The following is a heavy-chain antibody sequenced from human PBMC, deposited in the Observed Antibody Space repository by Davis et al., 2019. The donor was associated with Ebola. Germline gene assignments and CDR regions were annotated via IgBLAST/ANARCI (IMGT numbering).Heavy chain of an antibody. V-gene: IGHV1-8*01. D-gene: IGHD2-2*01. CDR1: GYTFTSYD. CDR3: ARGRDLVVVPAATRKGYYYYDMDV. CDR2: MNPHSGNT. Sequence: ASVKVSCKASGYTFTSYDINWVRQATGQGLEWMGWMNPHSGNTGYAQKFQGRVTMTRNTSISTAYMELISLRSEDTAVYYCARGRDLVVVPAATRKGYYYYDMDVWGQGTTVTVSS. J-gene: IGHJ6*02.